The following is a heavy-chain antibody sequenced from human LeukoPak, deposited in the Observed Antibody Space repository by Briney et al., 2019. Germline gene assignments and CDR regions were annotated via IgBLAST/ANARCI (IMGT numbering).Heavy chain of an antibody. CDR2: ISYDGSNK. V-gene: IGHV3-30*04. J-gene: IGHJ6*03. CDR1: GFTFSSYA. CDR3: ARARIQLWPYYYMDV. D-gene: IGHD5-18*01. Sequence: PGGSLRLSCAASGFTFSSYAMHWVRQAPGKGLEWVAVISYDGSNKYYADSVKGRFTISRDNAKNTLYLQMNSLRAEDTAVYYCARARIQLWPYYYMDVWGKGTTVTVSS.